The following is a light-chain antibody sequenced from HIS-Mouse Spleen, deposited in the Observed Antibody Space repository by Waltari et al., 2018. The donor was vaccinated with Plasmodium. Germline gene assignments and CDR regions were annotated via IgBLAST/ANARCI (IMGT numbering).Light chain of an antibody. CDR2: GVS. CDR3: SSYAGSNNLV. Sequence: QSALTQPPSASGSPGQSVTISCTGTSSDVGGYNYVSWYQQHPGKAPKLMIYGVSNRPSGVPERFSGSKSGNTASLTVSGLQAEDEADYYCSSYAGSNNLVFGGGTKLTVL. J-gene: IGLJ2*01. CDR1: SSDVGGYNY. V-gene: IGLV2-8*01.